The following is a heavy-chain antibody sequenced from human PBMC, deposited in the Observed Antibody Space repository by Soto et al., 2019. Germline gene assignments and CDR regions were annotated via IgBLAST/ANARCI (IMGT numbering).Heavy chain of an antibody. CDR3: AKYTSGWDFDY. V-gene: IGHV3-23*01. CDR1: GFTFSGYA. D-gene: IGHD6-19*01. J-gene: IGHJ4*02. Sequence: EVQLLESGGGLAQPGGSLRLSCAASGFTFSGYALSWVRQTPLKGPEWVSAITGSGAGTYYADSVKGRFPISRDNSKNTLYLQMNSLRAEDTAVYYCAKYTSGWDFDYWGQGTLVTVSS. CDR2: ITGSGAGT.